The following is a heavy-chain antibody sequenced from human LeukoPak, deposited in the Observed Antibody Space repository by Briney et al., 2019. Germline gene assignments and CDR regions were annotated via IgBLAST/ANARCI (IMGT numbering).Heavy chain of an antibody. Sequence: KPSETLCLTCTVSGGSISSYYWSWIRQPAGKGLEWIGRIYTSGSTNYNPSLKSRVTMSVDTSKNQFSLKLSSVTAADTAVYYCARDGLWFGELRSKTYPFDPWGQGTLVTVSS. CDR1: GGSISSYY. J-gene: IGHJ5*02. D-gene: IGHD3-10*01. V-gene: IGHV4-4*07. CDR3: ARDGLWFGELRSKTYPFDP. CDR2: IYTSGST.